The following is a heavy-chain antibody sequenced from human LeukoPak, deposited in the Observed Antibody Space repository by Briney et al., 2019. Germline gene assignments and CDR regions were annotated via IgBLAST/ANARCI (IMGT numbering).Heavy chain of an antibody. CDR2: IYYSGST. CDR1: GGSISSYY. Sequence: SETLSLTCTVSGGSISSYYWGWIRQPPGKGLEWIGYIYYSGSTNYNPSLKSRVTISVDTSKNQFSLKLSSVTAADTAVYYCARGGIDGDYAYYFDYWGQGTLVTVSS. D-gene: IGHD4-17*01. J-gene: IGHJ4*02. V-gene: IGHV4-59*01. CDR3: ARGGIDGDYAYYFDY.